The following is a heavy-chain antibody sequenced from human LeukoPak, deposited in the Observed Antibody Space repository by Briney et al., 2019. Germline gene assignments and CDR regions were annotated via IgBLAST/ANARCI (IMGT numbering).Heavy chain of an antibody. CDR2: INPKNGDT. J-gene: IGHJ4*02. D-gene: IGHD1-20*01. CDR1: GYTFNRYY. Sequence: ASVKVSCKASGYTFNRYYMYWVRQAPGQGLEWMGRINPKNGDTNYAQKFQGRVTMTRDTSINMAYMELNRLRSDDTAVYYCVRDLSGINATSRGEDYWGQGTLVTVSS. V-gene: IGHV1-2*06. CDR3: VRDLSGINATSRGEDY.